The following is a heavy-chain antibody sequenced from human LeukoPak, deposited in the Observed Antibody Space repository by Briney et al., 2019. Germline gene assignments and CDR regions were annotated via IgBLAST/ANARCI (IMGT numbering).Heavy chain of an antibody. Sequence: ASVKVSCKASGYTFTGQYMHWVRQAPGQGLEWMGWINPNSGFTNYAQKFQGRVTMTRDTSISTAYMELSRLRSDDTAVYYCARLADCSSSSCRSFDYWGQGTLVTVSS. CDR3: ARLADCSSSSCRSFDY. J-gene: IGHJ4*02. CDR1: GYTFTGQY. V-gene: IGHV1-2*02. D-gene: IGHD2-2*01. CDR2: INPNSGFT.